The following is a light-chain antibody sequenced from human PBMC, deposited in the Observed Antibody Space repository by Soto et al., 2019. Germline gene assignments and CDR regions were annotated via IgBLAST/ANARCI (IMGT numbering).Light chain of an antibody. CDR3: QQYTNTNNPWM. V-gene: IGKV1-5*01. CDR1: QSISSW. J-gene: IGKJ1*01. CDR2: DAS. Sequence: DIQMTQSPSTLSASVGDRVTITCRASQSISSWLAWYQQKPGKAPKLLVYDASTLQSGVASRFSGSGSGTEFTLIISGLQPDDSATYYCQQYTNTNNPWMFGPGTKVDIK.